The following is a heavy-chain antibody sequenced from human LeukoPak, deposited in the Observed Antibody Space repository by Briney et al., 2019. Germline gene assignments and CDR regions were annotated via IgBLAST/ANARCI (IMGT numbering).Heavy chain of an antibody. V-gene: IGHV3-23*01. CDR3: ARKGIGSSRYQNMDV. Sequence: GGSLRLSCAASGFTFSSYAMSWVRQAPGKGLERVSAISGSGGSTYYADSVKGRFTVSRDTSKNTLYLQMNSLRAEDTAVYYCARKGIGSSRYQNMDVWGKGTTVTVSS. D-gene: IGHD6-25*01. J-gene: IGHJ6*03. CDR2: ISGSGGST. CDR1: GFTFSSYA.